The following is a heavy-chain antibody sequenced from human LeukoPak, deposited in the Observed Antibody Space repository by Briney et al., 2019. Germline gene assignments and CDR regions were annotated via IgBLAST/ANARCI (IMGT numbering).Heavy chain of an antibody. CDR1: GGSISGYY. J-gene: IGHJ5*02. CDR3: ACRIAGAGQFDP. V-gene: IGHV4-59*08. D-gene: IGHD6-13*01. CDR2: IYYSGST. Sequence: SETLSLTCTVSGGSISGYYGTWIRQPPGKGLEWIGYIYYSGSTNYNPSLKSRVTISVDTSKNQFSLKLSSVTAADTAVYYCACRIAGAGQFDPWGQGTLVTVSS.